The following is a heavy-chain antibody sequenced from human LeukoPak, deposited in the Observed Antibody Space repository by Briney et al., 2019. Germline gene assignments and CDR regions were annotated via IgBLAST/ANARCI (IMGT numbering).Heavy chain of an antibody. CDR2: ISGSGGST. J-gene: IGHJ4*02. V-gene: IGHV3-23*01. Sequence: GGSLRLSCAASGFTFSSYAMSWVRQAPGEGLEWVSAISGSGGSTYYADSVKGRFTISRDNSKNTLYLQMNSLRAEDTAVYYCAKALASGYYDSRAYHYWGQGTLVTVSS. CDR3: AKALASGYYDSRAYHY. CDR1: GFTFSSYA. D-gene: IGHD3-22*01.